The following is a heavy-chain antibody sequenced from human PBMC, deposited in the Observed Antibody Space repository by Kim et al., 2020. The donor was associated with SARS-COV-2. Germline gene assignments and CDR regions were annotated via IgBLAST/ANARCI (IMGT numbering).Heavy chain of an antibody. CDR1: GGSISSYY. Sequence: SETLSLTCTVSGGSISSYYWSWIRQPPGKGLEWIGYIYYSGSTNYNPSLKSRVTISVDTSKNQFSLKLSSVTAADTAVYYCARMAYYDSSGYSLYYYYG. CDR2: IYYSGST. D-gene: IGHD3-22*01. J-gene: IGHJ6*01. V-gene: IGHV4-59*01. CDR3: ARMAYYDSSGYSLYYYYG.